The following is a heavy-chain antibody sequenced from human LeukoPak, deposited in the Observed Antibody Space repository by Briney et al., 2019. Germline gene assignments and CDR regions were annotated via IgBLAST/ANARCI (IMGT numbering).Heavy chain of an antibody. CDR2: IKQDGSEK. Sequence: GGSLRLSCAASVFTFSIDWMSWVRQAPGKGLEWVANIKQDGSEKYYVHSVKGRFTISRYNAKNSLYLQMNSMRAEDKAVYYCARAYWDSSGYDAFHIWGQGTRVSVSS. V-gene: IGHV3-7*01. CDR3: ARAYWDSSGYDAFHI. D-gene: IGHD3-22*01. CDR1: VFTFSIDW. J-gene: IGHJ3*02.